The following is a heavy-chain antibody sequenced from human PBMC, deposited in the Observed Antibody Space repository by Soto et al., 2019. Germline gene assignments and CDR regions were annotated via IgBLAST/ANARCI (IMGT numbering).Heavy chain of an antibody. Sequence: QVQLVQSGAEVKKPGSSVKVSCKASGDTFSNHAINWVRQAPGQGLEWVGGIIPIFGTANYAQKFQGRVTITADESTSTAYMELSSLRSEDTAVYFCARNAGGATILYYFDCWGRGTLVTVSS. CDR3: ARNAGGATILYYFDC. CDR2: IIPIFGTA. D-gene: IGHD3-3*01. J-gene: IGHJ4*02. CDR1: GDTFSNHA. V-gene: IGHV1-69*01.